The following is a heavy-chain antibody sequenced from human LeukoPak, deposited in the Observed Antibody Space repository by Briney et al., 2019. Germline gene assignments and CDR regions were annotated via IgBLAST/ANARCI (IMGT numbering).Heavy chain of an antibody. CDR2: IWYDGSNK. Sequence: GGSLRLSCAASGFTFSTYWMNWVRQAPGKGLEWVAVIWYDGSNKYYADSVKGRFTISRDNSKNTLYLQMNSLRAEDTAVYYCARDLGYTYFDYWGQGTLVTVSS. CDR1: GFTFSTYW. J-gene: IGHJ4*02. D-gene: IGHD6-13*01. CDR3: ARDLGYTYFDY. V-gene: IGHV3-33*08.